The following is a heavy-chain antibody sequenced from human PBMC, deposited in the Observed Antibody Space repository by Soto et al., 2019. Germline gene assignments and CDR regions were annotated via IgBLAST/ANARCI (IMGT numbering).Heavy chain of an antibody. D-gene: IGHD3-10*01. CDR1: GYTFTSYA. CDR2: INADNGNT. CDR3: ARSVGGSNVNFDY. J-gene: IGHJ4*02. V-gene: IGHV1-8*02. Sequence: ASVKVSCKASGYTFTSYAIHWVRQAPGQGLEWMGWINADNGNTGYLQKFQGRVTMTRNTAISTAYMELSSLRSEDTAVYYCARSVGGSNVNFDYWGQGTLVTVSS.